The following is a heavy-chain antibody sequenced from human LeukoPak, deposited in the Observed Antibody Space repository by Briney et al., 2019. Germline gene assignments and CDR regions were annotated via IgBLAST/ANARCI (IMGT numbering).Heavy chain of an antibody. V-gene: IGHV3-48*01. D-gene: IGHD3-22*01. Sequence: PGGSLRLSCAASGFTFSSYSMNWVRQAPGKGLEWVSYISSSSSTIYYADSVKGRFTISRDNAKNSLYLQMNSLRAEDTAVYYCARGSPQYYYDSRGYYGMDVWGQGTTVTVSS. CDR2: ISSSSSTI. CDR3: ARGSPQYYYDSRGYYGMDV. J-gene: IGHJ6*02. CDR1: GFTFSSYS.